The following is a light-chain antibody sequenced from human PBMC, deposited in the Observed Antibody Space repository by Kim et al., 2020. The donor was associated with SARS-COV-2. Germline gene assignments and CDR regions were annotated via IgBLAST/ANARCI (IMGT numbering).Light chain of an antibody. CDR2: GAS. Sequence: LSPGERATLSCRASQSVSSYYLAWYQQKPGQAPRLLIYGASSRATGIPDRFSGSGSGTDFTLTISRLEPEGFAVYYCQQYGSSPYSFGQGTKLEIK. CDR3: QQYGSSPYS. CDR1: QSVSSYY. V-gene: IGKV3-20*01. J-gene: IGKJ2*03.